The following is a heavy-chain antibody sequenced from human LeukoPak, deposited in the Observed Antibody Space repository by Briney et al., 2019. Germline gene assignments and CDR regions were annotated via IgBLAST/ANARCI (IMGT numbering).Heavy chain of an antibody. CDR1: GGSIRSYY. J-gene: IGHJ3*02. CDR3: ARSSSSSSYTDFDI. Sequence: PSETLSLTCTVSGGSIRSYYWRSVRQPAGKGLEWIGRIYFSGSTNYSPSLKSRVTLSIDTANSQFLLNLHSVTAADTAVYYCARSSSSSSYTDFDIWGQGTMVTVSS. CDR2: IYFSGST. D-gene: IGHD6-13*01. V-gene: IGHV4-4*07.